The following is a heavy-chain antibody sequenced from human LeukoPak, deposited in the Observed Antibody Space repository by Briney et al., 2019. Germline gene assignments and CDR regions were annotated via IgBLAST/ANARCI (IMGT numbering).Heavy chain of an antibody. Sequence: GASVKVSFKASGYTFTGYYVHWVRQAPGQGLEWMGWINPNSGGTNYAQRFQGRVTMTRDTSMSTAYMELSRLRSDDSAVYYCARYFYDSSGSSSDAFDIWGQGTMVTVSS. CDR1: GYTFTGYY. J-gene: IGHJ3*02. CDR3: ARYFYDSSGSSSDAFDI. V-gene: IGHV1-2*02. D-gene: IGHD3-22*01. CDR2: INPNSGGT.